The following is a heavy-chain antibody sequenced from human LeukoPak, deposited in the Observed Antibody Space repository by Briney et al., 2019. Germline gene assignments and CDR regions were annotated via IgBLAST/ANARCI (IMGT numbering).Heavy chain of an antibody. CDR1: GGSISNYY. V-gene: IGHV4-59*12. CDR3: ARDSGTTGEVKFDP. CDR2: IYYSETT. Sequence: SETLSLTCTVSGGSISNYYWSWIRQPPGKGLEWIGYIYYSETTNYNPSLKSRVTISEDTSKNQFSLKLSSVTAADTAVYYCARDSGTTGEVKFDPWGQGTLVTVSS. J-gene: IGHJ5*02. D-gene: IGHD3-10*01.